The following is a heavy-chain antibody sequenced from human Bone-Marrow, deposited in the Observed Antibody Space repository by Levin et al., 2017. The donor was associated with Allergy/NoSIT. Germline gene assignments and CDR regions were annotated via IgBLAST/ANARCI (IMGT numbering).Heavy chain of an antibody. J-gene: IGHJ6*03. CDR1: GVSITSGNYY. CDR3: ARVLQYYYYYMDV. D-gene: IGHD5-24*01. V-gene: IGHV4-61*09. Sequence: QTLSLTCTVSGVSITSGNYYWSWIRQPAGKGLEWIGHIYTSGNTNYNPSLKSRVTISVDTSKNQFSLKLRSVTAADTAVYYCARVLQYYYYYMDVWGKGTTVTVSS. CDR2: IYTSGNT.